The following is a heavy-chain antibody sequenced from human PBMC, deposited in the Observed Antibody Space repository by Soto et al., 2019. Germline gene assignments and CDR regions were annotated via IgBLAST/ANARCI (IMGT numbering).Heavy chain of an antibody. CDR3: ARGSSKENDY. V-gene: IGHV1-2*04. CDR1: GYTLTGYY. J-gene: IGHJ4*02. Sequence: GASGKASCKAAGYTLTGYYMHWVRQAPGQGLEWMGWINPNSGGTNYAQKFQGWVTMTRDTSISTAYMELSRLRSDDTAVYHCARGSSKENDYWGQGTLVTVSS. CDR2: INPNSGGT. D-gene: IGHD1-26*01.